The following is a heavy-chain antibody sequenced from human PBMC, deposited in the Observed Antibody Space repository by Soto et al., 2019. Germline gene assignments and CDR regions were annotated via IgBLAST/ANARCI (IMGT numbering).Heavy chain of an antibody. D-gene: IGHD3-3*01. V-gene: IGHV3-30*03. Sequence: PGGSLRLSCAASGFTFSSYGMHWVRQAPGKGLEWVAVISYDGSNKYYADSVKGRFTISRDNAKNSLYLQMNSLRAEDTAVYYCARYYDFWSGYYREVDYYMDVWGKGTTVTVSS. J-gene: IGHJ6*03. CDR2: ISYDGSNK. CDR1: GFTFSSYG. CDR3: ARYYDFWSGYYREVDYYMDV.